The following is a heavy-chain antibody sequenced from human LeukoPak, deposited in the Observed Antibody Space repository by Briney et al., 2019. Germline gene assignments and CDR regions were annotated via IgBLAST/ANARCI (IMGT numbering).Heavy chain of an antibody. CDR2: ISGSGGST. Sequence: PGGSLRLSCAASGFTFSSYAMSWVRQAPGKGLEWVSAISGSGGSTYYADSVKGRFTISRDNSKNTLYLQMNSLRAEDTAVYYCAKAPSDWNYGEWVLFDYWGQGTLVTVSS. D-gene: IGHD1-7*01. CDR3: AKAPSDWNYGEWVLFDY. CDR1: GFTFSSYA. J-gene: IGHJ4*02. V-gene: IGHV3-23*01.